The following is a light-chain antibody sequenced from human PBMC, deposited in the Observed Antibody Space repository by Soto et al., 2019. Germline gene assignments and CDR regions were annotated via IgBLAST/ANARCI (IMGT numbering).Light chain of an antibody. V-gene: IGKV3-11*01. CDR2: DAS. CDR1: QSLSSY. Sequence: EIVLTQSPATLSLSPGERATLSCRASQSLSSYLAWYQQKPGQAPRLLIYDASNRATGIPARFSGSGSGTDFTLTISSLEPEDFATYYCQQSFSTFWTFGQGTRLEIK. J-gene: IGKJ2*01. CDR3: QQSFSTFWT.